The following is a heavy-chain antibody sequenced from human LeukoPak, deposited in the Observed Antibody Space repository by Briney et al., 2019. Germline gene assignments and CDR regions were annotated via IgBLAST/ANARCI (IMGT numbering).Heavy chain of an antibody. V-gene: IGHV4-4*02. CDR1: GGSISSSNW. Sequence: SETQSLTCAVSGGSISSSNWWSWVRQPPGKRLEWIGSIFYSGSTYYNPSLKSRVTISVDRSKNQFSLKLSSVTAADTAVYYCARAIAAAGHCFDYWGQGTLVTVSS. D-gene: IGHD6-13*01. J-gene: IGHJ4*02. CDR3: ARAIAAAGHCFDY. CDR2: IFYSGST.